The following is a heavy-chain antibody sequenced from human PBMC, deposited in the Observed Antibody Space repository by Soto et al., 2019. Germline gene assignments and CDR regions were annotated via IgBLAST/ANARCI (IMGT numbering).Heavy chain of an antibody. CDR1: GYTFTGYY. J-gene: IGHJ6*02. V-gene: IGHV1-2*04. CDR3: ARDEAVAGTSYMDV. D-gene: IGHD6-19*01. Sequence: ASVKVSCKASGYTFTGYYMHWVRQAPGQGLEWMGWINPNSGGTNYAQKFQGWVTMTRDTSISTACMELSRLRSDDTAVYYCARDEAVAGTSYMDVWGQGTTVTVSS. CDR2: INPNSGGT.